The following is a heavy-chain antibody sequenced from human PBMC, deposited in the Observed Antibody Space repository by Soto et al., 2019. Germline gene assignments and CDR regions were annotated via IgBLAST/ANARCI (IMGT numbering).Heavy chain of an antibody. J-gene: IGHJ5*02. CDR3: AIGYCSSSSCRFDP. V-gene: IGHV1-2*02. CDR2: INPNSGGT. Sequence: ASVKVSCKASGYTFTGYYIHWVRQAPGQGLEWMGWINPNSGGTNYEQKFQGRVTMTRDTSISTAYMELSRLRSDDTAVYYCAIGYCSSSSCRFDPWGQGTLVTVSS. D-gene: IGHD2-2*01. CDR1: GYTFTGYY.